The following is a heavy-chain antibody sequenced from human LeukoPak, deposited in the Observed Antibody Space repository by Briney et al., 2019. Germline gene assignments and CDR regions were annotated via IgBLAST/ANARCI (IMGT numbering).Heavy chain of an antibody. CDR3: ARDRGWEVLDY. CDR2: IYYTGST. J-gene: IGHJ4*02. D-gene: IGHD6-19*01. V-gene: IGHV4-61*03. CDR1: GGSVSRGYHY. Sequence: TSETLSLTCTVSGGSVSRGYHYWSWIRQSPGKGLEWIGNIYYTGSTNYNPSLKSRVTISADTSKNHFSLKLQSVTAADTAVYYCARDRGWEVLDYWGQGTLVTVSS.